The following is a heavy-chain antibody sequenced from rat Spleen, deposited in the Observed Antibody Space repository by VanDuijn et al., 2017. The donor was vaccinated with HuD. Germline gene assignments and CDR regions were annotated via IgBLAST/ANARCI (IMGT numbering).Heavy chain of an antibody. V-gene: IGHV5-29*01. Sequence: EVQLVESDGGLVQPGRSLKLSCAASGFTFSDYYMPWVRQAPARGLEWVATLSYDNYNTYYRDSVKGRFTISRNNAKSTLFLQMDSLTSEDTATYYCATQDVYFGLWDYVMDAWGQGASVTVSS. CDR3: ATQDVYFGLWDYVMDA. J-gene: IGHJ4*01. D-gene: IGHD1-6*01. CDR2: LSYDNYNT. CDR1: GFTFSDYY.